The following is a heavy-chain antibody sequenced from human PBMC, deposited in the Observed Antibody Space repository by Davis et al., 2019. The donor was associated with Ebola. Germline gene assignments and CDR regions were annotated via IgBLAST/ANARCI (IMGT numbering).Heavy chain of an antibody. CDR3: ARLVGGNYYYGLDV. CDR1: DYSISSGYY. CDR2: IYHSGST. V-gene: IGHV4-38-2*02. Sequence: SETLSLTCTVSDYSISSGYYWGWIRQPPGKGLGWIGSIYHSGSTYYNPSLESRVTISVDTSKNQFSLKLSSVTAADTAVYYCARLVGGNYYYGLDVWGQGTTVTVSS. J-gene: IGHJ6*02. D-gene: IGHD2-15*01.